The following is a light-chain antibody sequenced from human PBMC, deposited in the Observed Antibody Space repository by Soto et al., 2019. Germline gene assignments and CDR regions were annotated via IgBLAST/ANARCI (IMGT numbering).Light chain of an antibody. Sequence: AIQLTQSPSSLSVSLGDRVTISCRASQGVSSALAWYQQKPGKAPKSLIYDASSRETGVPARFSGSGSGTDFTLTISSLEPEDFAAYYCQQFSKYPRTFGEGTKVEIK. CDR3: QQFSKYPRT. V-gene: IGKV1D-13*01. CDR2: DAS. CDR1: QGVSSA. J-gene: IGKJ4*01.